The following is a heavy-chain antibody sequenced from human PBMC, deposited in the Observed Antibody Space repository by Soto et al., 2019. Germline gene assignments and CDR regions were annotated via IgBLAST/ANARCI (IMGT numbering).Heavy chain of an antibody. D-gene: IGHD3-10*01. CDR2: ISYDGSNK. CDR1: GFTFSSYA. CDR3: ARVTVAPEVMVRGIGLGYYGMDV. Sequence: PGGSLRLSCAASGFTFSSYAMHWVRQAPGKGLEWVAVISYDGSNKYYADSVKGRFTISRDNSKNTLYLQMNSLRAEDTAVYYCARVTVAPEVMVRGIGLGYYGMDVWGQGTTVTVSS. J-gene: IGHJ6*02. V-gene: IGHV3-30-3*01.